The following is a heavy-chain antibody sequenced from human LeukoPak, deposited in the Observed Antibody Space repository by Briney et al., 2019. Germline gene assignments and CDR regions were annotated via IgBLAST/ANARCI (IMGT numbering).Heavy chain of an antibody. V-gene: IGHV3-21*01. J-gene: IGHJ5*02. CDR3: VRGIEVVPSTDNWFDP. D-gene: IGHD2-2*01. CDR1: GFTFSRYS. CDR2: ISTSSSYI. Sequence: GGSLRLSYAASGFTFSRYSMNWVRQAPGKGLEWVSSISTSSSYIYYADSVKGRFTISRDNAKNSLYLQMNSLRAEDTAVYYCVRGIEVVPSTDNWFDPWGQGTLVTVSS.